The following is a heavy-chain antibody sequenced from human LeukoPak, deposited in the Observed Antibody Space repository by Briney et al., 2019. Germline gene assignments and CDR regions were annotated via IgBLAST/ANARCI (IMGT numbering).Heavy chain of an antibody. J-gene: IGHJ6*02. D-gene: IGHD3-3*01. CDR2: IIPIFGTA. V-gene: IGHV1-69*13. Sequence: RASVKVSCKASGGTFSSYAISWVRQAPGQGLEWMGGIIPIFGTANYAQKFQGRVTITADESTSTAYMELSSLRSGDTAVYYCARGSITIFGVVIEGMDVWGQGTTVTVSS. CDR1: GGTFSSYA. CDR3: ARGSITIFGVVIEGMDV.